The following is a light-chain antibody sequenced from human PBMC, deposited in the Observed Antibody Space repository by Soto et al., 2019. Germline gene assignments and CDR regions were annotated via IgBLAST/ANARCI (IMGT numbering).Light chain of an antibody. V-gene: IGKV3-15*01. CDR1: QRISSSH. J-gene: IGKJ5*01. Sequence: IVLTHSPGTLSFSPGERATLSCRAIQRISSSHLAWYQQKPGQAPRLLIYGASTRATGIPDRFSGSVSGTEFTLTISSLQSEEFAVYYSSEYNEWPLFTFGQGTRLE. CDR3: SEYNEWPLFT. CDR2: GAS.